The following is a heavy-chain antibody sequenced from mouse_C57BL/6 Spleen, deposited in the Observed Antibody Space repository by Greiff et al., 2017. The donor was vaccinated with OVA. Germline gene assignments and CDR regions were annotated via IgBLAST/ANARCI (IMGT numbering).Heavy chain of an antibody. Sequence: ESGPGLVKPSQSLSLTCSVTGYSITSGYYWNWIRQFPGNKLEWMGYISYDGSNNYNPSLKNRISITRDTSKNQFFLKLNSVTTEDTATYYCARGRFTSNWYFDVWGTGTTVTVSS. CDR1: GYSITSGYY. CDR3: ARGRFTSNWYFDV. J-gene: IGHJ1*03. D-gene: IGHD2-12*01. CDR2: ISYDGSN. V-gene: IGHV3-6*01.